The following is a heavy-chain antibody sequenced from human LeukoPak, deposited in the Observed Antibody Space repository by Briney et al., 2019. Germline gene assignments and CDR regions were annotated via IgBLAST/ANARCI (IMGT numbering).Heavy chain of an antibody. Sequence: SETLSLTCTVSGGSISSYYWSWIRQPPGKGLEWIGYIYYSGSTNHNPSLKSRVTISVDTSKNQFSLKLSSVTAADTAVYYCARGGAARYWFDPWGQGTLVTVSS. V-gene: IGHV4-59*01. D-gene: IGHD6-25*01. J-gene: IGHJ5*02. CDR3: ARGGAARYWFDP. CDR2: IYYSGST. CDR1: GGSISSYY.